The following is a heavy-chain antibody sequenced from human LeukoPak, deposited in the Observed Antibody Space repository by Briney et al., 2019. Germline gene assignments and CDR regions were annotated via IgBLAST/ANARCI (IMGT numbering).Heavy chain of an antibody. Sequence: CGSGDSPYHADPVKGRFTISRDNSKNTLYLQMNSLRAEDTAVYYCARDPTPYSSSAGYYFDYWGQGTLVTVSS. D-gene: IGHD6-6*01. CDR2: CGSGDSP. CDR3: ARDPTPYSSSAGYYFDY. J-gene: IGHJ4*02. V-gene: IGHV3-NL1*01.